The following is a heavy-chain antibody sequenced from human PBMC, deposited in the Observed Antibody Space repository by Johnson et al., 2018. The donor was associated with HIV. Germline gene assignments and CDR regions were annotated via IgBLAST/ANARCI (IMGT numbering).Heavy chain of an antibody. CDR1: GFTFSDYY. CDR2: ISSSGSTI. CDR3: AKVGAMVVTPRGEAFDI. J-gene: IGHJ3*02. D-gene: IGHD4-23*01. V-gene: IGHV3-11*04. Sequence: QVQLVESGGGLVKPGGSLRLSCAASGFTFSDYYMSWIRQAPGKGLEWVSYISSSGSTIYYADSVKGRFHISRDNAKNSLYLQMNSLGAEDTAVYYCAKVGAMVVTPRGEAFDIWGQGTMVTVSS.